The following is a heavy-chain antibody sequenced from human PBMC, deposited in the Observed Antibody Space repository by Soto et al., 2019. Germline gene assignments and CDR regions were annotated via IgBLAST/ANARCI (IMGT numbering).Heavy chain of an antibody. CDR3: VSHTTYCRGNCYRDGFDI. D-gene: IGHD2-21*02. J-gene: IGHJ3*02. CDR1: GYKVVSFG. Sequence: GESLKISSKGSGYKVVSFGIGWVGQIHGKGLEWMGIIYPGDSDTRYSPSFQGQVTISADKSISTAYLQWSSLKASDTAMYYCVSHTTYCRGNCYRDGFDIRGQGTMGTVSS. V-gene: IGHV5-51*01. CDR2: IYPGDSDT.